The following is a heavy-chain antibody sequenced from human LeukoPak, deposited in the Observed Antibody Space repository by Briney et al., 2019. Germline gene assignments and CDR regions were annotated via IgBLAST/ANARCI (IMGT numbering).Heavy chain of an antibody. J-gene: IGHJ4*02. CDR2: ISSSSSYI. CDR3: ARDKGSYFEAKYYFDY. D-gene: IGHD1-26*01. V-gene: IGHV3-21*01. Sequence: GGSLRLSCAASGFTFSSYSMNWVRQAPGKGLEWVSSISSSSSYIYYADSVKGRFTISRDNAKNSLYLQMNSLRAEDTAVYYCARDKGSYFEAKYYFDYWGQGTLVTVSS. CDR1: GFTFSSYS.